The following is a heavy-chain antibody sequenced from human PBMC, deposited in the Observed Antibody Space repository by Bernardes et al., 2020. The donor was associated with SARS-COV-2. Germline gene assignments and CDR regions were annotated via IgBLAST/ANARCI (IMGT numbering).Heavy chain of an antibody. J-gene: IGHJ4*02. V-gene: IGHV1-8*01. CDR3: ARRPVWGYRFDF. Sequence: ASVKVSCKTSGYILTSFEIDWVRQAPGQGLEWMGWVSPNSGNTGYAQKFQGRVTMTRNTSINTAYMELNSLTSEDTAIYYCARRPVWGYRFDFWGQGTLVTASS. CDR2: VSPNSGNT. D-gene: IGHD3-16*01. CDR1: GYILTSFE.